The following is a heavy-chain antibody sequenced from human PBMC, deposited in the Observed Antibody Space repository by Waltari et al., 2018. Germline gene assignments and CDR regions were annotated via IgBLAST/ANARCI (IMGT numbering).Heavy chain of an antibody. CDR3: AREADRIAAPPFDY. D-gene: IGHD6-6*01. CDR2: ISYDGSNT. J-gene: IGHJ4*02. V-gene: IGHV3-30-3*01. Sequence: HVQLVEPGGGVVQPGRSLRLAGAASGFTLRSYAMHWVRQAPGKGLDWVAVISYDGSNTYYADSVKGRFTISRYNSKNTLYLQMNSLRAEDTAVYYCAREADRIAAPPFDYWGQGTLVTVSS. CDR1: GFTLRSYA.